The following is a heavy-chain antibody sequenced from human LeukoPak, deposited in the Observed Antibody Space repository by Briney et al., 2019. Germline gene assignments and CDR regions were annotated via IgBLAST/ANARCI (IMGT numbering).Heavy chain of an antibody. Sequence: GGSLRLSCAASGFTFSSYTMSWVRQAPGKGLEWVSAISGSGGSTYYADSVKGRFTISRDNSKNTLYLQMNSLRAEDTAVYYCAKGIVVVTTTFDYWGQGTLVTVSS. CDR1: GFTFSSYT. V-gene: IGHV3-23*01. J-gene: IGHJ4*02. CDR3: AKGIVVVTTTFDY. D-gene: IGHD3-22*01. CDR2: ISGSGGST.